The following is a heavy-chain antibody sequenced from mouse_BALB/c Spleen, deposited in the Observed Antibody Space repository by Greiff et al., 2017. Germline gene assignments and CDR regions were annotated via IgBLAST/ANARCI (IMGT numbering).Heavy chain of an antibody. Sequence: EVQLVESGGGLVQPGGSLRLSCATSGFTFTDYYMSWVRQPPGKALEWLGFIRNKANGYTTEYSASVKGRFTISRDNSQSILYLQMNTLRAEDSATYYCARVRLPHYYAMDYWGQGTSVTVSS. J-gene: IGHJ4*01. D-gene: IGHD5-5*01. CDR1: GFTFTDYY. CDR3: ARVRLPHYYAMDY. V-gene: IGHV7-3*02. CDR2: IRNKANGYTT.